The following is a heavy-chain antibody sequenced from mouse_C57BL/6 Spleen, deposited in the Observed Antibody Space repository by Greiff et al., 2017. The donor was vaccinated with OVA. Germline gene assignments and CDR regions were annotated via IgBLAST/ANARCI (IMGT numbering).Heavy chain of an antibody. J-gene: IGHJ2*01. V-gene: IGHV5-17*01. CDR2: ISSGSSTI. Sequence: EVKLQESGGGLVKPGGSLKLSCAASGFTFSDYGMHWVRQAPEKGLEWVAYISSGSSTIYYADTVKGRFTISRDNAKNTLFLQMTSLRSEDTAMYYCAIQLGRGYFDYWGQGTTLTVSS. CDR1: GFTFSDYG. D-gene: IGHD4-1*02. CDR3: AIQLGRGYFDY.